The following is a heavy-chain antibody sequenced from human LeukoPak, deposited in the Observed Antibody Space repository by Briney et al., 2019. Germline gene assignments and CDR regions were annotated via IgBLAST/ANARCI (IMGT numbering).Heavy chain of an antibody. D-gene: IGHD3-9*01. CDR2: INAGNGNT. CDR1: GYTFTSYA. CDR3: ARDTDYDILTGWPLYYYGMDV. J-gene: IGHJ6*04. Sequence: ASVKVSCKASGYTFTSYAMHWVRQAPGQRLEWMGWINAGNGNTKYSQKFQGRVTITRDTSASTAYMELSSLRSEDTAVYYCARDTDYDILTGWPLYYYGMDVWGKGTTVTVSS. V-gene: IGHV1-3*01.